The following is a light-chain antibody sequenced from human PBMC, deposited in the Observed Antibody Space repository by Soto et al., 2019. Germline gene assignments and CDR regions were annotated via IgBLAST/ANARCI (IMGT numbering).Light chain of an antibody. V-gene: IGKV1-39*01. J-gene: IGKJ4*01. CDR2: AAS. CDR3: QQSCSTPLS. Sequence: DIQMTQSPSSLSASVGDRVIITCRTSQSISSYLNWYQQKPGKAPKLLIYAASSLQSGVPSRFSGSGSGTDFTLTISSLQPEDFATYYCQQSCSTPLSFGGGTKVDIK. CDR1: QSISSY.